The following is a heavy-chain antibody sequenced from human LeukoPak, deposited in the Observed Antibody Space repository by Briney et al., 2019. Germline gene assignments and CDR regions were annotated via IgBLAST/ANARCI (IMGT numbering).Heavy chain of an antibody. CDR3: VRDKGYSYGHAFDY. Sequence: GTSLRLSCAASGFTFSSYGMHWVRQAPGKGLEGVTLIWYDGSNKYYAESVKGRFTISRDNSENTLYLQVNSLRAEDTAVYYCVRDKGYSYGHAFDYWGQGTLVTVSS. CDR2: IWYDGSNK. J-gene: IGHJ4*02. D-gene: IGHD5-18*01. V-gene: IGHV3-33*01. CDR1: GFTFSSYG.